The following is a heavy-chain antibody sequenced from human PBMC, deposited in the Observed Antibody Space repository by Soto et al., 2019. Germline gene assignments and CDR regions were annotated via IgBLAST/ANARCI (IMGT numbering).Heavy chain of an antibody. CDR1: GASITDNY. CDR3: ARALDYDFWGGRNWFDP. V-gene: IGHV4-59*01. D-gene: IGHD3-3*01. J-gene: IGHJ5*02. Sequence: QVQLQQSGPGLVRPSEALTLTCVVSGASITDNYWSWIRQPPGRGPEWIGYVHYSGLANYNPSLKRRVTSEMDTSKNRLFLKVDSVTADDTAVYYCARALDYDFWGGRNWFDPWGQGILVTVSS. CDR2: VHYSGLA.